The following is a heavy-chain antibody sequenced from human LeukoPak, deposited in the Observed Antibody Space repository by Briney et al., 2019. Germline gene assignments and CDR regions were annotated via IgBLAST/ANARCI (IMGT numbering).Heavy chain of an antibody. V-gene: IGHV3-23*01. CDR1: GFTFSTFA. D-gene: IGHD2-8*02. J-gene: IGHJ4*02. CDR3: ATYRQVLLPFES. Sequence: GGSLRLSCAASGFTFSTFAMVWVRQPPGKGLEWVSSIFPSGGEIHYADSVRGRFTISRDNSKSSLSLQMNSLRAEDTAIYYCATYRQVLLPFESWGQGTLVTVSS. CDR2: IFPSGGEI.